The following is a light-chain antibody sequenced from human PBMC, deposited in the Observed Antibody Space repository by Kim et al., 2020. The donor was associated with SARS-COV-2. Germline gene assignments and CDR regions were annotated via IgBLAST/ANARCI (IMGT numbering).Light chain of an antibody. Sequence: QPVLTQPPSVSGAPGQRVTISCTGSSSNNGAGYDVHWYQQLPGTAPKLLIYGNSNRPSGVPDRFSGSKSGTSASLAITGLQAEDEADYYCQSYDSSLSGSVFGGGTQLTVL. CDR3: QSYDSSLSGSV. CDR2: GNS. J-gene: IGLJ3*02. V-gene: IGLV1-40*01. CDR1: SSNNGAGYD.